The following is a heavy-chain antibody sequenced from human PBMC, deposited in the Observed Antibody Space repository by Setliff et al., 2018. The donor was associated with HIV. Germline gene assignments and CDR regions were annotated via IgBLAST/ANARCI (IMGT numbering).Heavy chain of an antibody. CDR2: IHYNEKT. D-gene: IGHD6-19*01. V-gene: IGHV4-39*01. Sequence: PSETLSLTCTVSGGSASNSRYYWAWIRQPPGKGLEYIGSIHYNEKTYYNPSLKSRVTISIDTSKNQFSLKLASVTAADMGVYYCARGRKKTLAVSGTRYFDFWGQGTLVTVSS. CDR1: GGSASNSRYY. J-gene: IGHJ4*02. CDR3: ARGRKKTLAVSGTRYFDF.